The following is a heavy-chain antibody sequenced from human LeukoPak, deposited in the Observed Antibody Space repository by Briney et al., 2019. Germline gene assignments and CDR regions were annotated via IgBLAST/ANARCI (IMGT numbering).Heavy chain of an antibody. CDR3: ARAPYYDSSGYHSAYFEY. CDR2: IFHSATT. V-gene: IGHV4-39*07. CDR1: GDSINNNVYY. Sequence: SETLSLTCTVSGDSINNNVYYWGWIRQPPGKGLEWIGEIFHSATTNYNPSLKSRVTISVDKSKNHFSLKLSSVTAADTAVYYCARAPYYDSSGYHSAYFEYWGQGTLVTVSS. D-gene: IGHD3-22*01. J-gene: IGHJ4*02.